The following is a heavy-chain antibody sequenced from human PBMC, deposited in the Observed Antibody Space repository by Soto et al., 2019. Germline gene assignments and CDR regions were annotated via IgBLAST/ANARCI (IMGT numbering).Heavy chain of an antibody. V-gene: IGHV1-46*01. CDR3: AKEPMIAVVITGDAFDI. CDR2: INPSGGST. Sequence: GASVKVSCKASGYTFTSYYMHWVRQAPGQGLEWMGIINPSGGSTSYAQKFQGRVTMTRDTSTSTVYMGLSSLRSEDTAVYYCAKEPMIAVVITGDAFDIWGQGTMVTVSS. D-gene: IGHD3-22*01. CDR1: GYTFTSYY. J-gene: IGHJ3*02.